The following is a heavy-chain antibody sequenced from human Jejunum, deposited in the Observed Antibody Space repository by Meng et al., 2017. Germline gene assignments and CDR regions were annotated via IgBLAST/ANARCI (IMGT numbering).Heavy chain of an antibody. CDR3: ARDESRLLRS. J-gene: IGHJ5*02. D-gene: IGHD3-22*01. CDR1: GDSFSSNSAA. CDR2: TYYRSKWYS. Sequence: VHLQQSGPGLVQPSQTLSLTCSISGDSFSSNSAAWNWIRQSPSRGLEWLGRTYYRSKWYSDYAVSVKSRITINTDTSKNQLSLQLNSVTPEDTAVYYCARDESRLLRSWGQGTLVTVSS. V-gene: IGHV6-1*01.